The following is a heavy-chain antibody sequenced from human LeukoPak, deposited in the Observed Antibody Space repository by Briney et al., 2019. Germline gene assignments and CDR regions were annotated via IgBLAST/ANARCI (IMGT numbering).Heavy chain of an antibody. Sequence: ASVKVSCKVSGYTLTELSMHWVRQATGQGLEWMGWMNPNSGNTGYAQKFQGRVTMTRNTSISTAYMELSSLRSEDTAVYYCARDYLRGVRGVKPGYWGQGTLVTVSS. CDR3: ARDYLRGVRGVKPGY. CDR2: MNPNSGNT. D-gene: IGHD3-10*01. CDR1: GYTLTELS. V-gene: IGHV1-8*01. J-gene: IGHJ4*02.